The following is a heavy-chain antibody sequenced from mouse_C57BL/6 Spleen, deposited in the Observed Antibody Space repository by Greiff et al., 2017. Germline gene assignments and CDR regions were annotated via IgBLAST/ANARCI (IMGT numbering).Heavy chain of an antibody. CDR1: GYTFTSYW. J-gene: IGHJ2*01. Sequence: QVQLQQPGAELVKPGASVKLSCKASGYTFTSYWMHWVKQRPGQGLEWIGMIHPNSGSTNYNEKFKSKATLTVDKSSSTAYMQLSSLTSGDSAGYYCARKNDGYDYWGQGTTLTVSS. V-gene: IGHV1-64*01. CDR2: IHPNSGST. D-gene: IGHD2-3*01. CDR3: ARKNDGYDY.